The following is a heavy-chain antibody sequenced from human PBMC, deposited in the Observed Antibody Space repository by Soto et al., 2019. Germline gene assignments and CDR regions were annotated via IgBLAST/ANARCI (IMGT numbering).Heavy chain of an antibody. CDR1: GFTFSIYA. J-gene: IGHJ4*02. CDR3: AKDHSHSNPLYYFDF. CDR2: MSRTGDNT. Sequence: PGGSLSLSCAASGFTFSIYAMTWVRQSPGKGLEWVSSMSRTGDNTYYADSVKGRFTISRDNSKNTLYLQMNSLRAEDTAIYYCAKDHSHSNPLYYFDFWGPGTLVTVSS. D-gene: IGHD3-22*01. V-gene: IGHV3-23*01.